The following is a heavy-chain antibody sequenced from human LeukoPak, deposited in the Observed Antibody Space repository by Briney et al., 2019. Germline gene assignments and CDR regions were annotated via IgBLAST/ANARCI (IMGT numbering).Heavy chain of an antibody. CDR2: IDSEGISA. CDR3: TRGTSVVAGIDF. CDR1: GFIFSTYW. Sequence: GGSLRLSCGASGFIFSTYWMHWVRQAPGKGLEWVSHIDSEGISATYGDPAKGRFIMSRDNAKNTVYLQMNSLRAEDTGVYSCTRGTSVVAGIDFWGQGALVTVSS. D-gene: IGHD6-19*01. V-gene: IGHV3-74*01. J-gene: IGHJ4*02.